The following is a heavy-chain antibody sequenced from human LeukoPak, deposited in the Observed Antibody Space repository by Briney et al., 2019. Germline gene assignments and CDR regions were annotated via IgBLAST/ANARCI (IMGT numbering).Heavy chain of an antibody. CDR2: ISPDSVEK. V-gene: IGHV1-2*02. Sequence: ASAKVSCKASGYTFSDYYMHWVRQAPAQGLEWMGWISPDSVEKKYAQKFQGRVTMTRDTSISTAYMELSRLRSDDTAVYYCARKRGVGVDTNAFDIWGQGTMVTVSS. J-gene: IGHJ3*02. CDR3: ARKRGVGVDTNAFDI. D-gene: IGHD3-3*01. CDR1: GYTFSDYY.